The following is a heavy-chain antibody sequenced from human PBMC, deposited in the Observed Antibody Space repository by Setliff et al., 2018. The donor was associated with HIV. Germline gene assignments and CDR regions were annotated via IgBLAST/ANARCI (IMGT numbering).Heavy chain of an antibody. J-gene: IGHJ4*02. V-gene: IGHV3-48*03. CDR3: ARLSPPDDYGDLGGVDY. Sequence: GESLTISCAASGFTFSTYEMNWVRQAPGKGLEWVAYVSSGDSSIYYADSVKGRFTIYRDNTKNSLFLQMNSLRAEDTAGYYCARLSPPDDYGDLGGVDYWGQGTLVTVSS. D-gene: IGHD4-17*01. CDR2: VSSGDSSI. CDR1: GFTFSTYE.